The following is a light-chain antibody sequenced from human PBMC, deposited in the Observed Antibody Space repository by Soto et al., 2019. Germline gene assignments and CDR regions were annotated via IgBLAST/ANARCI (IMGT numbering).Light chain of an antibody. CDR2: RAS. CDR1: QSVSSW. Sequence: DIQMTQSPSSLSASVGDRVTITCRSSQSVSSWLACSQQKTGKAPKLLIYRASSVESGDPSRFSGSGSGTEYTLTISSMQPEDVETEYCQQYHSGSSVTLGQGTKLEIK. V-gene: IGKV1-5*03. CDR3: QQYHSGSSVT. J-gene: IGKJ2*01.